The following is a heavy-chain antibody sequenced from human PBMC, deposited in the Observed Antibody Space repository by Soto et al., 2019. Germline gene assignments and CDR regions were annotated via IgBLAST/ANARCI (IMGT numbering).Heavy chain of an antibody. CDR1: GFTFSSYS. Sequence: PGGSLRLSCAASGFTFSSYSMNWVRQAPGKGLEWVSSISSSSSYIYYADSVKGRFTISRDNAKSPLYQEMNSLGGEKTAASYCVRVVVRLAPSIFVYFDAWGQGTLVTVSS. CDR2: ISSSSSYI. D-gene: IGHD3-10*01. CDR3: VRVVVRLAPSIFVYFDA. J-gene: IGHJ4*02. V-gene: IGHV3-21*01.